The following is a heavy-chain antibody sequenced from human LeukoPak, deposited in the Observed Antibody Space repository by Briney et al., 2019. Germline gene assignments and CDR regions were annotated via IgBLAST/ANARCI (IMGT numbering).Heavy chain of an antibody. Sequence: SETLSLTCTVSGGSIRSSSYYWGWIRQPPGKGLEWIGSINYSGSTYYNPSLNSRVTISVDTSKKQFSLKLSSVTAADTAVYYCAREGVRMVRGVIITGPFDYWGQGTLVTVSS. J-gene: IGHJ4*02. D-gene: IGHD3-10*01. CDR2: INYSGST. CDR3: AREGVRMVRGVIITGPFDY. V-gene: IGHV4-39*07. CDR1: GGSIRSSSYY.